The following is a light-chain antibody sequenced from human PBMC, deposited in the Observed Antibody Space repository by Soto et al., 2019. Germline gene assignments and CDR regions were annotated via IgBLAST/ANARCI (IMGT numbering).Light chain of an antibody. Sequence: DIQMTQSPSSLSASVGDRVTITCRASQVIDNYLAWYQQQPGKVPRLLIYAGSILQTGVPSRFSGSGSGTDFTLTISSLQPEDVATYYCQKYHSASWTFGQGTKVEIK. CDR1: QVIDNY. J-gene: IGKJ1*01. V-gene: IGKV1-27*01. CDR3: QKYHSASWT. CDR2: AGS.